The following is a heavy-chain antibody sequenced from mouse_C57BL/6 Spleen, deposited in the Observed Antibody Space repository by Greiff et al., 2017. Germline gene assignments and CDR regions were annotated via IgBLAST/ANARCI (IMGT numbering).Heavy chain of an antibody. CDR3: ARHADYYGSSYDWYVDV. J-gene: IGHJ1*03. Sequence: EVQLVESGGGLVKPGGSLKLSCEASGFTFSSYTMSWVRQTPEKRLEWVATISGGGGNTYYPDSVKGRFTISRDTAKNTLYLQMSSLRSEDTALYYCARHADYYGSSYDWYVDVWGTGTTVTVSS. D-gene: IGHD1-1*01. CDR1: GFTFSSYT. V-gene: IGHV5-9*01. CDR2: ISGGGGNT.